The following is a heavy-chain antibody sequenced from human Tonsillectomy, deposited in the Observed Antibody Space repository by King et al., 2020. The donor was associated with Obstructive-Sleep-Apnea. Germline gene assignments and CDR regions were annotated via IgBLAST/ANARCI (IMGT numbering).Heavy chain of an antibody. D-gene: IGHD3-16*01. CDR1: GSPFPGYS. J-gene: IGHJ4*02. Sequence: LVPSGAAVTRPGASVPVSCAASGSPFPGYSIYWVRQAPGPGLEWLGWINPPPGGTTYAQKFQGRVTMTRDTSISTASMELTRLRSADPAVYYCAREAAKYDYVWGDWGQGTLVTVSS. CDR3: AREAAKYDYVWGD. V-gene: IGHV1-2*02. CDR2: INPPPGGT.